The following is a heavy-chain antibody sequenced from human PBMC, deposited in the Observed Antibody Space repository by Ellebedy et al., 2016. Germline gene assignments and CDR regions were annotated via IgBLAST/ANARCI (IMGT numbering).Heavy chain of an antibody. Sequence: SETLSLTCAVSGGSINTGNWWSWVRQPPGKGLEWIGEIYHTGSTNYSPSPKSRVTISVDKSKNQFSLNLSSVTAADTAVYYCARRGNGKDTFDIWGQGTMVTVSS. D-gene: IGHD1-14*01. V-gene: IGHV4-4*02. CDR2: IYHTGST. J-gene: IGHJ3*02. CDR3: ARRGNGKDTFDI. CDR1: GGSINTGNW.